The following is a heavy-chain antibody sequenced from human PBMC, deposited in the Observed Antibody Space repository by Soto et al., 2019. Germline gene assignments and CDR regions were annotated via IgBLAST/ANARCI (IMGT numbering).Heavy chain of an antibody. D-gene: IGHD2-15*01. Sequence: EVQLVESGGGLVQPGGSLRLSCAASGFTVSSQYMSWVRQAPGKGLEWVSLIQSGGPTYYADSVKGRFTISRDTSENTVHLQMDSLRAEGTAVYYCERDAVICYGGRCYGVPLEVWGKGTTVTVSS. CDR1: GFTVSSQY. CDR3: ERDAVICYGGRCYGVPLEV. V-gene: IGHV3-66*01. J-gene: IGHJ6*04. CDR2: IQSGGPT.